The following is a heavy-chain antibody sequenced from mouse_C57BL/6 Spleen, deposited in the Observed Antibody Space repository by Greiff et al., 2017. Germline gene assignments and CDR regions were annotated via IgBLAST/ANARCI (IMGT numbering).Heavy chain of an antibody. CDR3: ARAPITTVVANWYFDV. J-gene: IGHJ1*03. V-gene: IGHV3-8*01. Sequence: EVQLQESGPGLAKPSQTLSLTCSVTGYSITSDYWNWIRKFPGNKLEYMGYISYSGSTYYNPSLKSRISITRDTSKNQYYLQLNSVTTEDTATYYCARAPITTVVANWYFDVWGTGTTVTVSS. CDR2: ISYSGST. D-gene: IGHD1-1*01. CDR1: GYSITSDY.